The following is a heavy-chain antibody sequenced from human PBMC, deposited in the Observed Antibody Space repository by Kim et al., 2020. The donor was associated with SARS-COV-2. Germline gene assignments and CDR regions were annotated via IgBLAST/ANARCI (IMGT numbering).Heavy chain of an antibody. CDR1: GDSVSSNSAA. J-gene: IGHJ4*02. Sequence: SQTLSLTCDISGDSVSSNSAAWNWIRQSPSRGLEWLGRTYYRSKWYTDYALSVKGRININPDTSKNQLSLQLNSVTPEDTAVYYCARDRQRAGTGVDYWGQGTLVTVSS. V-gene: IGHV6-1*01. D-gene: IGHD6-19*01. CDR3: ARDRQRAGTGVDY. CDR2: TYYRSKWYT.